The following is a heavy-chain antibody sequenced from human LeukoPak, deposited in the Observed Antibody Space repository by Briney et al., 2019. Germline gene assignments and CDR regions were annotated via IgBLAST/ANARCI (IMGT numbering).Heavy chain of an antibody. V-gene: IGHV1-8*03. Sequence: ASVKVSCKASGYTFTSYDINWVRQATGQGLEWMGWMNPNSGNTGYAQKFQGRVTITRNTSISTAYMELSSLRSEDTAVYYCARGHYSNFYYYYYYYMDVWGQGTLVTVSS. CDR2: MNPNSGNT. CDR3: ARGHYSNFYYYYYYYMDV. CDR1: GYTFTSYD. D-gene: IGHD4-11*01. J-gene: IGHJ6*03.